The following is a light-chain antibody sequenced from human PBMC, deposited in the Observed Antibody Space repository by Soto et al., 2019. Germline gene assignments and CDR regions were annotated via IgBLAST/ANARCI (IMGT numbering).Light chain of an antibody. CDR2: LGS. CDR1: QSLLYDNGYIY. Sequence: DIVMTQSPLSLPVTPGEPASISCRSSQSLLYDNGYIYLDWYLQKPGRSPQLLIYLGSNRASGVPDRFSDSVSGTDFTLEISRVEAEDVGLDYCMQTLQSPRTFGGGTKVEIK. V-gene: IGKV2-28*01. J-gene: IGKJ4*01. CDR3: MQTLQSPRT.